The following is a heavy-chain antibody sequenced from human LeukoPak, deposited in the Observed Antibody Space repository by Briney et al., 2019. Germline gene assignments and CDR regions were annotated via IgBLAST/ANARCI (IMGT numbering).Heavy chain of an antibody. CDR3: AKEIWPTVTTPGWTYFDY. CDR1: GFTFTTYS. Sequence: PGGSLRLSCAASGFTFTTYSMNWVRQAPGKGLEWVSSITSSSTSMYYADSVKGRFTISRDNSKNTLYLQMNSLRAEDTAVYYCAKEIWPTVTTPGWTYFDYWGQGALVTVSS. CDR2: ITSSSTSM. V-gene: IGHV3-21*01. D-gene: IGHD4-17*01. J-gene: IGHJ4*02.